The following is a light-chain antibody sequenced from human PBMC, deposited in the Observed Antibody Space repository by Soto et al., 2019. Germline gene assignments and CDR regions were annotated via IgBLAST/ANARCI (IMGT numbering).Light chain of an antibody. Sequence: QSVLTQPPSASGSPGQSVTISCTGTSSDVGDYNYVSWFQQHPGKAPKLIIYEVTKRPSGVPDRFSGSKSGNTASLTVSGLQADDEADYYYSSYAGSHLCVFGTGTKVTVL. CDR1: SSDVGDYNY. V-gene: IGLV2-8*01. J-gene: IGLJ1*01. CDR2: EVT. CDR3: SSYAGSHLCV.